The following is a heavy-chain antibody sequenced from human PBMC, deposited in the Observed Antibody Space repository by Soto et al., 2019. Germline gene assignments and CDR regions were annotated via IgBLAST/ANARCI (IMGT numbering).Heavy chain of an antibody. J-gene: IGHJ4*02. CDR2: MNPNSGNT. CDR3: ARGSIVGATPVDY. D-gene: IGHD1-26*01. Sequence: GASVKVSCNASGYTFTSYDINWVRPATGQGLEWMGWMNPNSGNTGYAQKFQGRVTMTRNTSISTAYMELSSLRSEDTAVYYCARGSIVGATPVDYWGQGTLVTVSS. CDR1: GYTFTSYD. V-gene: IGHV1-8*01.